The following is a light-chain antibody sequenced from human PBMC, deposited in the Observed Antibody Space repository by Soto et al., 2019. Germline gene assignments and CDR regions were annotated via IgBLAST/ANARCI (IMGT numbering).Light chain of an antibody. J-gene: IGKJ1*01. CDR1: QTISSSY. V-gene: IGKV3-20*01. CDR3: QPLGPSTWT. Sequence: EIVLTQSPGTLSLSPGDRATLSCRASQTISSSYLAWYQQKPGQAPRLLIYAGSSRATAIPDRFSGGGSVTDLTLTISSLEPEDIAVYNCQPLGPSTWTFGQGNKVEIK. CDR2: AGS.